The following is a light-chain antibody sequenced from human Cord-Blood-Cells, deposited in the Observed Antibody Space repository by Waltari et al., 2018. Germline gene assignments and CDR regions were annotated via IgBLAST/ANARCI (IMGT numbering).Light chain of an antibody. J-gene: IGLJ2*01. CDR1: SSDVGGSNY. CDR3: SSYTSSSTVV. Sequence: QSALTQPASVSGSPGQSITISCTGTSSDVGGSNYVSWYQQHPGKAPKLRIYDVSNRPSGVSNRFSGSKSGNTASLTISGLQAEDEADYYCSSYTSSSTVVFGGGTKLTVL. V-gene: IGLV2-14*01. CDR2: DVS.